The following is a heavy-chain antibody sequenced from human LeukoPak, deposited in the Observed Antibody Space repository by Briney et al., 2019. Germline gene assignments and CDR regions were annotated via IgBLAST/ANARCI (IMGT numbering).Heavy chain of an antibody. CDR2: IYPGDSDT. CDR1: GYSFTSYW. V-gene: IGHV5-51*01. D-gene: IGHD3-10*01. J-gene: IGHJ5*02. Sequence: GESLKISCKGSGYSFTSYWIGWVRQMPGKGLEWMGIIYPGDSDTRYSPSFQGQVTISAGKSISTAYLQWSSLKASDTAMYYCARQYYGSGSNNWFDPWGQGTLVTVSS. CDR3: ARQYYGSGSNNWFDP.